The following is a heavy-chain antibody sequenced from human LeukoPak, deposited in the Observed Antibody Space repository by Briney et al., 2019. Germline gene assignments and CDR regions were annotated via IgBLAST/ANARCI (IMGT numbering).Heavy chain of an antibody. D-gene: IGHD3-22*01. CDR1: GDPISIGSYY. CDR3: ARVAYYDSSGWPD. Sequence: ASQPLTPPCTVSGDPISIGSYYWRWTRQPAGKGLEWICRIDTSGSTNYHPSLKSRLTMSIGTSKNQPSMKLHSVPAPDPALYFCARVAYYDSSGWPDWGQGTLVTVSS. CDR2: IDTSGST. J-gene: IGHJ4*02. V-gene: IGHV4-61*02.